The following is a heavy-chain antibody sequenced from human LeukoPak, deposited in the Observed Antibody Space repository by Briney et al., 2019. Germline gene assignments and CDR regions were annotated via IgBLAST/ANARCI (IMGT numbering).Heavy chain of an antibody. J-gene: IGHJ3*02. CDR2: INPNSGGT. D-gene: IGHD6-6*01. CDR1: GYTFTGYY. CDR3: ARDKFIAGRQQAFDI. V-gene: IGHV1-2*02. Sequence: ASVKVSCKASGYTFTGYYMHWVRQAPGQGIEWMGWINPNSGGTNYAQKFQGRGTMNRDTAISTVYMELSRLRYGDTAVYYCARDKFIAGRQQAFDIWGQGTMVTVSS.